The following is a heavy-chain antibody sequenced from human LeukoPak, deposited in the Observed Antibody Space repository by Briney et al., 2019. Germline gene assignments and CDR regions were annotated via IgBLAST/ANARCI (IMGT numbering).Heavy chain of an antibody. CDR1: GFTFSYYW. CDR3: ARGRGDCAMINCYTGGDVFDI. D-gene: IGHD3-10*01. J-gene: IGHJ3*02. CDR2: IKQDGSEK. V-gene: IGHV3-7*01. Sequence: AGGSLRLSCAASGFTFSYYWMSWVRQAPGKGLEWVANIKQDGSEKYYVDSVKGRFTISRDNAKKSLYLQMASLRVEDTAVYYCARGRGDCAMINCYTGGDVFDIWGQGTMVTVSS.